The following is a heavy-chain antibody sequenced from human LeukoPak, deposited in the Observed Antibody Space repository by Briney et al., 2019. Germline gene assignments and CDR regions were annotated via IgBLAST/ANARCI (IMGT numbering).Heavy chain of an antibody. CDR1: GFNFDDYT. Sequence: PGGSLRLSCAASGFNFDDYTMHWVRQIPGKSLEWVSLINWDGGSTFYVDSAKGRFTISRDTRKNFLYLQMISLRTEDTALYYCAKDLGKVIAAAGTSGFDSWGRGTLVTVSS. J-gene: IGHJ4*01. CDR2: INWDGGST. CDR3: AKDLGKVIAAAGTSGFDS. V-gene: IGHV3-43*01. D-gene: IGHD6-13*01.